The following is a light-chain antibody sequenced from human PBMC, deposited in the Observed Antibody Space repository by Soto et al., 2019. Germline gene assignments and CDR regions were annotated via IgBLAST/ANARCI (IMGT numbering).Light chain of an antibody. V-gene: IGKV1-5*03. CDR2: KAS. Sequence: DIQMTQSPSTLSGSLGDRVTITCRASQTISSWLAWYQQKPGKAPKLLIYKASTLKSGVPARFSGSGYGTYFTLTIRSLQSEDFAVYYCQQYNIWRSITFGQGTRLEI. CDR1: QTISSW. CDR3: QQYNIWRSIT. J-gene: IGKJ5*01.